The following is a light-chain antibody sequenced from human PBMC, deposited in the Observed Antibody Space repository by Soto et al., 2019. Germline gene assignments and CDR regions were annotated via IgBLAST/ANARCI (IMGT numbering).Light chain of an antibody. V-gene: IGKV3-11*01. CDR2: DAS. Sequence: EIVLTQSPATLSLSPGERATLSCRASQRIINSLAWYQQKPGQTPRLLLPDASDRATGIPARFSGSGSGTDFTLTISHLEPEDYAVYYCQQRSNWAWTVGQGTKVEIK. CDR3: QQRSNWAWT. CDR1: QRIINS. J-gene: IGKJ1*01.